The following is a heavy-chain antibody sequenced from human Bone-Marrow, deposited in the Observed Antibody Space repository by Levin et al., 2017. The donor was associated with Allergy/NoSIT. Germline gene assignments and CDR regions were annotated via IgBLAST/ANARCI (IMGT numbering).Heavy chain of an antibody. CDR3: ARGPSGRGYFDL. V-gene: IGHV3-33*01. CDR2: IWYDGSNK. Sequence: GESLKISCAASGFTFSSYGMHWVRQAPGKGLEWVAVIWYDGSNKYYADSVKGRFTISRDNSKNTLYLQMNSLRAEDTAVYYCARGPSGRGYFDLWGRGTLVTVSS. J-gene: IGHJ2*01. D-gene: IGHD6-19*01. CDR1: GFTFSSYG.